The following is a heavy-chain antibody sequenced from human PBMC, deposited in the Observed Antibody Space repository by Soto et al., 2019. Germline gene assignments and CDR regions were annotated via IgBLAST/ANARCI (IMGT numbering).Heavy chain of an antibody. V-gene: IGHV3-23*01. CDR2: ISADGDRT. CDR3: AKIWTVDQNYWYGMDV. Sequence: GGSLRLSCAASGFTFSTYHMVWVRQTPGKGLEGVSSISADGDRTYYADSVKGRFTISRDNSKSTLHLQMNSLRAEDTAVYFCAKIWTVDQNYWYGMDVWGQGVTVTVSS. J-gene: IGHJ6*02. CDR1: GFTFSTYH. D-gene: IGHD3-9*01.